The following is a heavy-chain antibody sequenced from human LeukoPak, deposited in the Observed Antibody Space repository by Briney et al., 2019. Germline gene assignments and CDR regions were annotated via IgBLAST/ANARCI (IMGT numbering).Heavy chain of an antibody. J-gene: IGHJ6*02. CDR2: IYYSGST. V-gene: IGHV4-39*01. Sequence: PSETLSLTCTVSGGSISSSSTYYWGWIRQPPGKGLEWFGSIYYSGSTYYNPSLKSRVTVSVDTSKYQFSLKLGSVTAADTAVYYCATISYGSDGMDVWGQGTTVIVSS. D-gene: IGHD3-10*01. CDR3: ATISYGSDGMDV. CDR1: GGSISSSSTYY.